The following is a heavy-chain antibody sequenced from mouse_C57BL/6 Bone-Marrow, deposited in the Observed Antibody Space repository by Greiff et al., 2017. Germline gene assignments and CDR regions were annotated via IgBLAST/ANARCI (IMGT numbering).Heavy chain of an antibody. V-gene: IGHV1-81*01. J-gene: IGHJ3*01. D-gene: IGHD2-1*01. Sequence: QVQLQQSGAELARPGASVKLSCKASGYTFTSYGISWVKQRTGQGLEWIGEIYPRSGNTYYNEKFKGKATLTADKSSSTAYMELRSLTSEDSAVYFCARCGNYLAWFAYWGQGTLVTVSA. CDR2: IYPRSGNT. CDR3: ARCGNYLAWFAY. CDR1: GYTFTSYG.